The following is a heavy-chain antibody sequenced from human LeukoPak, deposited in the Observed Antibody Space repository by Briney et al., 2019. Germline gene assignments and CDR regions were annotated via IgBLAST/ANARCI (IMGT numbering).Heavy chain of an antibody. CDR2: IYTSGST. V-gene: IGHV4-4*07. D-gene: IGHD6-13*01. J-gene: IGHJ5*02. CDR3: ARERFDHFMYSSSWSLNWFDP. Sequence: PSETLSLTCTVSGGSTSSYYWSWIRQPAGKGLEWIGRIYTSGSTNYNPSLKSRVTMSVDTSKNQFSLKLSSVTAADTAVYYCARERFDHFMYSSSWSLNWFDPWGQGTLVTVSS. CDR1: GGSTSSYY.